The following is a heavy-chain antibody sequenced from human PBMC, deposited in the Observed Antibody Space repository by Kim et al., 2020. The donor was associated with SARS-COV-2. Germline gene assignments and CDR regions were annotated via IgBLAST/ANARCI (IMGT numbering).Heavy chain of an antibody. V-gene: IGHV3-21*01. Sequence: GGSLRLSCAASGFTFSNYSMKWVRQAPGKGLEWVSSISNNSVYIQYADSVNGRFTVSRDNAKNSLFLQMNSLRAEDTAVYYCASPKGITIIRGHGMDVWGQGTTVTVSS. D-gene: IGHD3-10*01. CDR3: ASPKGITIIRGHGMDV. CDR2: ISNNSVYI. J-gene: IGHJ6*02. CDR1: GFTFSNYS.